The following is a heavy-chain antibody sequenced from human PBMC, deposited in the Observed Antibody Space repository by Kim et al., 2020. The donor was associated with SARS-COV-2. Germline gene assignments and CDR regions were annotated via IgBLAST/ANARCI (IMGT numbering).Heavy chain of an antibody. CDR1: GGSISSYY. Sequence: SETLSLTCTVSGGSISSYYWSWIRQPPRKGLEWIGYIYYSGSTNYNPSLKSRVTISVDTSKNQFSLKLSSVTAADTAVYYCARGVLITIFGVVREFDYWGQGTLVTVSS. D-gene: IGHD3-3*01. V-gene: IGHV4-59*01. J-gene: IGHJ4*02. CDR2: IYYSGST. CDR3: ARGVLITIFGVVREFDY.